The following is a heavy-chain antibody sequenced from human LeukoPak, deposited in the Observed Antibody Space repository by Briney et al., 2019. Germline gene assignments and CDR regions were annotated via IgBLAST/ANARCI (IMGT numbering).Heavy chain of an antibody. V-gene: IGHV1-46*01. J-gene: IGHJ4*02. CDR2: INPSGGST. D-gene: IGHD6-13*01. Sequence: ASVKVSCKASGYTFTSYYMHWVRQAPGQGLEWMGIINPSGGSTSYAQKFQGRVTMTRDTSISTAYMELSRLRSDDTAVYYCARSAGAAAVFDYWGQGTLVTVSS. CDR3: ARSAGAAAVFDY. CDR1: GYTFTSYY.